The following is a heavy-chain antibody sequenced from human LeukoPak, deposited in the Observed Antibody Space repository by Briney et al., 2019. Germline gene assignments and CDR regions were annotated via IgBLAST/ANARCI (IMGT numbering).Heavy chain of an antibody. CDR2: IYHSGST. D-gene: IGHD6-13*01. J-gene: IGHJ4*02. V-gene: IGHV4-30-2*05. CDR3: ARVPPGYSSSWYVGFDY. Sequence: SQTLSLTCAVSGGSISSGGYSWSWIRQPPGKGLEWIGYIYHSGSTYYNPSLKSRVTISVDTTKDQFSLKLSSVTAADTAVYYCARVPPGYSSSWYVGFDYWGQGTLVTVSS. CDR1: GGSISSGGYS.